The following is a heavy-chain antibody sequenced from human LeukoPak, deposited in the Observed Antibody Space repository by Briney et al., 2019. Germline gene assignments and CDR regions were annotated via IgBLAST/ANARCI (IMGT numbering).Heavy chain of an antibody. CDR2: IKRDGSDQ. J-gene: IGHJ4*02. V-gene: IGHV3-7*01. CDR3: VGPKD. CDR1: GFTFSDYW. Sequence: GGSLRLSCAASGFTFSDYWMNWVRQTPGRGLEWVANIKRDGSDQNYVDSVKGRFTISRDNAKNSLYLQMNSLRAEDTAMYYCVGPKDWGQGTLVTVSS.